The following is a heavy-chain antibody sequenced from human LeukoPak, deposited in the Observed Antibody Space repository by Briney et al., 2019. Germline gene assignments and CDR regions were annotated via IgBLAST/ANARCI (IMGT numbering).Heavy chain of an antibody. V-gene: IGHV7-4-1*02. J-gene: IGHJ4*02. Sequence: ASVKVSCKGSGYTFTHYTINWVRQAPGQGLEWMGWINTNTGNPTYAQGFTGRFVFSLDTSVSTAYLQISSLKAEDTAVYYCEGYDSSLPWGQGTLVTVSS. CDR3: EGYDSSLP. CDR2: INTNTGNP. CDR1: GYTFTHYT. D-gene: IGHD3-22*01.